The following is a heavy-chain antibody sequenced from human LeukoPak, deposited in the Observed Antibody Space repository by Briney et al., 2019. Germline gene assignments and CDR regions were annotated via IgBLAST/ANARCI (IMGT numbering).Heavy chain of an antibody. V-gene: IGHV1-46*01. Sequence: ASVKVSCKASGYTFTSYYMHWVRQAPGQGLEWMGIINPSGGSTSYAQKFQGRVTMTRDTSTSTVYMELSSLRSEDTAVYYCARDYDSSGYYGLNFDYRGQGTLVTVSS. J-gene: IGHJ4*02. CDR2: INPSGGST. D-gene: IGHD3-22*01. CDR1: GYTFTSYY. CDR3: ARDYDSSGYYGLNFDY.